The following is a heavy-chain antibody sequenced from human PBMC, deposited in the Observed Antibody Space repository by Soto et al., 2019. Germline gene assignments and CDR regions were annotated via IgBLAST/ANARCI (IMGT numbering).Heavy chain of an antibody. CDR3: ARGPSAYFNYFDP. D-gene: IGHD3-3*01. CDR2: INAGNGHT. J-gene: IGHJ5*02. V-gene: IGHV1-3*01. Sequence: QVQLVQSGAEVKKPGASVKVSCRASGSTFSTSAIHWVRQAPGQRLEWMGWINAGNGHTKYSQIFQGRVTITRNTSESTAYLELNALRSEDAAIYYCARGPSAYFNYFDPWGQGTLVTVSS. CDR1: GSTFSTSA.